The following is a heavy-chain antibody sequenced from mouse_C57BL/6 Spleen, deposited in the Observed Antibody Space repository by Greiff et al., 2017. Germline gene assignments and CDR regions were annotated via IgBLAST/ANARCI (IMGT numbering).Heavy chain of an antibody. V-gene: IGHV6-3*01. J-gene: IGHJ4*01. D-gene: IGHD1-1*01. CDR1: GFTFSNYW. CDR3: TSITSVVAPYYAMDY. Sequence: EVQVVESGGGFVQPGGSMKLSCVASGFTFSNYWMSWVRQSPEKGLEWVAQISLKSDNYATHSAESVKGRFTISRDDSKSSVYLQMNNLRAEDTGIYYCTSITSVVAPYYAMDYWGQGTSVTVSS. CDR2: ISLKSDNYAT.